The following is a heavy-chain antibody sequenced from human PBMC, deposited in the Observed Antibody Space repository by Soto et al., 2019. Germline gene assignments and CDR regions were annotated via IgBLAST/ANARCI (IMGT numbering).Heavy chain of an antibody. CDR3: AKDHLETTVTTPSY. CDR1: GFTFISYG. Sequence: LRLSCAASGFTFISYGMHWFRQAPGKGLEWVAVISYDGNNKYYADSVKGRFTISRDNFKNTLYLQMDSLRAEDTAMYYCAKDHLETTVTTPSYWGQGTLVTVSS. V-gene: IGHV3-30*18. J-gene: IGHJ4*02. CDR2: ISYDGNNK. D-gene: IGHD4-17*01.